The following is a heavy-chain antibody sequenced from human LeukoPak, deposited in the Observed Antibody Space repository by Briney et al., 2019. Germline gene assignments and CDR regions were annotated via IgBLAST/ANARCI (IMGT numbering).Heavy chain of an antibody. CDR1: GFTFSSFG. Sequence: GGSLIFSCAASGFTFSSFGMHWVRQAPGKGLEWVAVISYDGSTKYSADSVKGRFTISGDNSKNTLYLKMNSLRAEDTAVYYCAPDDGFHYGAYFDYWGRGTLVTVSS. CDR2: ISYDGSTK. CDR3: APDDGFHYGAYFDY. D-gene: IGHD4-17*01. V-gene: IGHV3-30*03. J-gene: IGHJ4*02.